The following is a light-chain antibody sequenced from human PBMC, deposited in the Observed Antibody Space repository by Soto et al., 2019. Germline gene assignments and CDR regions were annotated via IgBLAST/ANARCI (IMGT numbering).Light chain of an antibody. Sequence: EIVLTQSPETMSLSPGEIATLSCRASQSVSSYLAWYQQKPGQAPRLLIYDASNRATGIPARFSGSGSGTDFTLTIGSLEPEDSAVYYCQQRNNWPLTFGGGTKVEIK. V-gene: IGKV3-11*01. J-gene: IGKJ4*01. CDR2: DAS. CDR3: QQRNNWPLT. CDR1: QSVSSY.